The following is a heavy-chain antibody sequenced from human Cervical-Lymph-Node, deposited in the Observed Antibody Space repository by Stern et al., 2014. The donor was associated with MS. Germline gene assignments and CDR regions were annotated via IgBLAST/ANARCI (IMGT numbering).Heavy chain of an antibody. J-gene: IGHJ4*02. CDR1: GFKVSIYW. D-gene: IGHD1-14*01. Sequence: EDQLVESGAELIRPGESLKISCKGSGFKVSIYWIAWVRQMPGKGLEWMGIIYPGDSETRYSPSFQGQVTMSADKSTGTAYLQWSSLNASDTAMYFCARQTTAWASDVWGQGTLVTVSS. V-gene: IGHV5-51*01. CDR3: ARQTTAWASDV. CDR2: IYPGDSET.